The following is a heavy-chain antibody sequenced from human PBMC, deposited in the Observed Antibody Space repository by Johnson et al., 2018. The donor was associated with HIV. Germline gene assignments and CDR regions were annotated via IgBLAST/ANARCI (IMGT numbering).Heavy chain of an antibody. CDR2: ISWNGGST. CDR1: GFTFDDYA. Sequence: VQLVESGGGVVQPGRSLRLSCAASGFTFDDYAMHWVRQAPGKGLEWVSGISWNGGSTGYADSVKGRFTISRDNAKNSLYLQMNSLRAEDTALYYCAERSPILRAFDIWGQGTMVTVSS. V-gene: IGHV3-9*01. CDR3: AERSPILRAFDI. J-gene: IGHJ3*02.